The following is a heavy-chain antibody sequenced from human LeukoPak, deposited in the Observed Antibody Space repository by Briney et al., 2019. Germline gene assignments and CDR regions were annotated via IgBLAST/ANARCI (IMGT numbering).Heavy chain of an antibody. CDR2: IYTSGST. Sequence: PSETLSLTCTVSGGSISSGSYYWSWIRQPAGKGLEWIGRIYTSGSTNYNPSLKSRVTISVDTSKNQFSLKLSSVTAADTAVYYCARGLLWFGELFDYWGQGTLVTVSS. V-gene: IGHV4-61*02. CDR3: ARGLLWFGELFDY. CDR1: GGSISSGSYY. D-gene: IGHD3-10*01. J-gene: IGHJ4*02.